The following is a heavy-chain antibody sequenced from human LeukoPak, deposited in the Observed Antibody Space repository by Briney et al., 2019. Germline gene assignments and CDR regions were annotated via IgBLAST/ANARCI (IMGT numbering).Heavy chain of an antibody. CDR2: MNPNSGNT. CDR1: GYTFTSYD. D-gene: IGHD6-13*01. J-gene: IGHJ4*02. Sequence: ASVKVSCKASGYTFTSYDINWVRQTTGQGLEWMGWMNPNSGNTGYAQKFQGRVTMTRNTSISTAYMELSSLRSEDTAVYYCARNSAAAGTGFDYWSQGTLVTVSS. CDR3: ARNSAAAGTGFDY. V-gene: IGHV1-8*01.